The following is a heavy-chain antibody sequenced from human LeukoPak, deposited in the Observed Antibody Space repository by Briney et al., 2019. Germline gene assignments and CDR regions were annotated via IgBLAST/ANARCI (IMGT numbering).Heavy chain of an antibody. Sequence: PGGSLRLSCAASGFTFTNYWMIWVRQAPGKGLEWVANINEDGSEKYYVGSVEGRFTISRDNAKNSVFLQMNSLRADDTAMYYCASSSCSCSSSWGQGTLVTVSS. CDR3: ASSSCSCSSS. CDR1: GFTFTNYW. CDR2: INEDGSEK. D-gene: IGHD6-6*01. V-gene: IGHV3-7*01. J-gene: IGHJ5*02.